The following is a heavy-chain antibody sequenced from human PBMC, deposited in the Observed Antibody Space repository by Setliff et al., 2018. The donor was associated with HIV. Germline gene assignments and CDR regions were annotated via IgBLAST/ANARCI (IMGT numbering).Heavy chain of an antibody. V-gene: IGHV4-61*09. CDR1: GVSIRSDVYY. D-gene: IGHD5-18*01. J-gene: IGHJ4*02. Sequence: TLSLTCTVSGVSIRSDVYYWSWIRQPAGKGLEWIGHIYTSGSTNYNPSLKSRVTISVDTSKNQFSLKLSSVTAADTAVYYCARLSDTAMASFDSWGQGILVTVSS. CDR3: ARLSDTAMASFDS. CDR2: IYTSGST.